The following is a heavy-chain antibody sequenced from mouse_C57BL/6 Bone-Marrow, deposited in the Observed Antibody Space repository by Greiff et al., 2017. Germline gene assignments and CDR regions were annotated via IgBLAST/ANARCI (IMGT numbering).Heavy chain of an antibody. CDR1: GYTFTSYW. J-gene: IGHJ1*03. CDR3: ARSLYSNYEQWYFDV. Sequence: QVQLQQPGTELVKPGASVKLSCKASGYTFTSYWMHWVKQRPGQGLEWIGNINPSNGGTNYNEKFKSKATLTVDKSSSTAYMQLSSLTSEDSAVYDCARSLYSNYEQWYFDVWGTGTTVTVSS. V-gene: IGHV1-53*01. CDR2: INPSNGGT. D-gene: IGHD2-5*01.